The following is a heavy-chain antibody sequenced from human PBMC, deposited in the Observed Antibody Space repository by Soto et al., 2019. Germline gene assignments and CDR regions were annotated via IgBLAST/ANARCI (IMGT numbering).Heavy chain of an antibody. D-gene: IGHD6-13*01. CDR2: IYYSGST. V-gene: IGHV4-59*01. Sequence: QVQLQESGPGLVKPSETLSLTCTVSGGSISSYYWSWIRQPPGKGLEWIGYIYYSGSTNYNPSLKRRVTISVDTSKNQFSLKLSSVTAADTAVYYCARVTGTWDALDYWGQGTLVTVSS. J-gene: IGHJ4*02. CDR1: GGSISSYY. CDR3: ARVTGTWDALDY.